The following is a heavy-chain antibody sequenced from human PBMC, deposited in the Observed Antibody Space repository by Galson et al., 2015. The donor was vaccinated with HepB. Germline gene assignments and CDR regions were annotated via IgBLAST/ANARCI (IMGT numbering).Heavy chain of an antibody. CDR2: ISEDGSEK. D-gene: IGHD3-22*01. V-gene: IGHV3-7*03. CDR3: ANYHDSSGYYALDS. Sequence: SLRLSCAASGFTFRSYWMSWVRQAPGKGLEWVTNISEDGSEKNYVDSVKGRFTISRDNAKNSLYLQMNSLRAEDTAIYYCANYHDSSGYYALDSWGRGTLVTVSS. CDR1: GFTFRSYW. J-gene: IGHJ3*01.